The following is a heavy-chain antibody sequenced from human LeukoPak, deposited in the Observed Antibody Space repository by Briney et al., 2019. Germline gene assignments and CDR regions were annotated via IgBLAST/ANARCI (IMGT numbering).Heavy chain of an antibody. CDR3: ARVPRSRRSSSWFPGMDV. CDR1: GGSISSYY. J-gene: IGHJ6*02. Sequence: SETLSLTCTVSGGSISSYYWSWIRQPPGNGLEWIGYIYYSGGTNYNPSLKSRVTISVDTSKNQFSLKLSSVTAADTAVYYCARVPRSRRSSSWFPGMDVWGQGTTVTVSS. D-gene: IGHD6-13*01. V-gene: IGHV4-59*01. CDR2: IYYSGGT.